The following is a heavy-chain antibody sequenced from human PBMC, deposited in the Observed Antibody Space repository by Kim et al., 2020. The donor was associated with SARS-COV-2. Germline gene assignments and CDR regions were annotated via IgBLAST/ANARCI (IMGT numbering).Heavy chain of an antibody. J-gene: IGHJ6*02. V-gene: IGHV1-69*13. CDR2: IIPIFGTA. Sequence: SVKVSCKASGGTFSSYAISWVRQAPGQGLEWMGGIIPIFGTANYAQKFQGRVTITADESTSTAYMELSSLRSEDTAMYYCASDCSSTSCYSGYYYGMDVWGQGTTVTVSS. CDR1: GGTFSSYA. CDR3: ASDCSSTSCYSGYYYGMDV. D-gene: IGHD2-2*01.